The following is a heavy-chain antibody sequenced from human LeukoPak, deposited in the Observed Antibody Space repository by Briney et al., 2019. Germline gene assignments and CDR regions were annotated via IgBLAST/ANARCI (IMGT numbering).Heavy chain of an antibody. CDR1: GYTFTSYY. CDR2: INPSGGST. J-gene: IGHJ5*02. D-gene: IGHD3-10*01. Sequence: GASVKVSCKASGYTFTSYYMHWVRQAPGQGLEWMGIINPSGGSTSYAQKFQGRVTMTRDMSTSTVYMELSSLRSEDTAVYYCARDDFGRITMVRGVIITGWFDPWGQGTLVTVSS. V-gene: IGHV1-46*01. CDR3: ARDDFGRITMVRGVIITGWFDP.